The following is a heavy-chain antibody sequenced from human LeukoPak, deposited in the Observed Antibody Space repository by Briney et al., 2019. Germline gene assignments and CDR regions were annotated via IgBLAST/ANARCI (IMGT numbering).Heavy chain of an antibody. D-gene: IGHD5-18*01. V-gene: IGHV4-34*01. J-gene: IGHJ4*02. CDR1: GGSFSGYY. CDR2: ISHSGST. Sequence: PSETLSLTCAVYGGSFSGYYWSWIRQPPGKGLEWIGEISHSGSTNYTPSLKSRVTISVDTSKNQFSLKLSSVTAADTAVYYCARDVDTAMVFDYWGQGTLVTVSS. CDR3: ARDVDTAMVFDY.